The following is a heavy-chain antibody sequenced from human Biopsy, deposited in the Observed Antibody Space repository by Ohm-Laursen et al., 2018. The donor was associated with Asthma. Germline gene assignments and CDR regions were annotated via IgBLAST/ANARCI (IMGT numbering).Heavy chain of an antibody. J-gene: IGHJ5*01. V-gene: IGHV3-23*01. D-gene: IGHD2-15*01. Sequence: SLRLSCSASGFTVSTNGMSWVRQAPGKGLEWVSSINGGGDRTWYADSVKGWFTISRDNSKHTMYLHMNSLRGDDTAIYYCGKDSSEVEAADDSWGQGTLVTVSS. CDR1: GFTVSTNG. CDR2: INGGGDRT. CDR3: GKDSSEVEAADDS.